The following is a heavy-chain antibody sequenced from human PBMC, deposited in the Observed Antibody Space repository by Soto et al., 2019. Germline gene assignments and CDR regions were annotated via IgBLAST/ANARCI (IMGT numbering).Heavy chain of an antibody. CDR3: ARGYCSGGSCYSSRYYYYYMDV. V-gene: IGHV3-74*01. D-gene: IGHD2-15*01. J-gene: IGHJ6*03. Sequence: GGSLRLSCAASGFTFSSYGRHWVRQAPGKGLVWVSRINSDGSSTSYADSVKGRFTISRDNAKNTLYLQMNSLRAEDTAVYYCARGYCSGGSCYSSRYYYYYMDVWGKGTTVTVSS. CDR2: INSDGSST. CDR1: GFTFSSYG.